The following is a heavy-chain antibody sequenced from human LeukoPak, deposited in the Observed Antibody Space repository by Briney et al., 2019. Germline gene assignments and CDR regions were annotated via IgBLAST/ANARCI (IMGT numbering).Heavy chain of an antibody. CDR2: ISGSGGST. CDR1: GFTFSSYA. V-gene: IGHV3-23*01. J-gene: IGHJ4*02. CDR3: AKDPQYSYGIHFDY. Sequence: GGSLRLSCAASGFTFSSYAMSWVRQAPGKELEWVSAISGSGGSTYYADSVKGRFTISRDNSKNTLYLQMNSLRAEDTAVYYCAKDPQYSYGIHFDYWGQGTLVTVSS. D-gene: IGHD5-18*01.